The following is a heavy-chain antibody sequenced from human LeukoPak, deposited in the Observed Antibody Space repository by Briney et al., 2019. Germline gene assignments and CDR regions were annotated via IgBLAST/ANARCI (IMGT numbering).Heavy chain of an antibody. CDR1: GFTFSSSY. CDR3: AKGGVSGSYYGVDY. CDR2: FYSGGKT. V-gene: IGHV3-53*05. D-gene: IGHD3-10*01. Sequence: GGSLRLSCAASGFTFSSSYMSWVRQAPGKGLEWVSVFYSGGKTYYTDSVKGRFTISRDNSKNTLYLQMNSLRAEDTALYYCAKGGVSGSYYGVDYWGQGTLVTVSS. J-gene: IGHJ4*02.